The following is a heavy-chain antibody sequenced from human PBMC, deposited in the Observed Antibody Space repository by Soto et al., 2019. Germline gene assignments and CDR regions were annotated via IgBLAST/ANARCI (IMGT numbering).Heavy chain of an antibody. CDR3: ATFSDV. CDR2: IDPSDSYT. CDR1: GYNFTNYL. V-gene: IGHV5-10-1*01. Sequence: GESLKISCKGSGYNFTNYLIIWVHQMPGKGLEWMGRIDPSDSYTKYSPSLQGHVTISADKSIGTAYLQWSRLKASDTAMYYCATFSDVWGQGTTVTVSS. J-gene: IGHJ6*02.